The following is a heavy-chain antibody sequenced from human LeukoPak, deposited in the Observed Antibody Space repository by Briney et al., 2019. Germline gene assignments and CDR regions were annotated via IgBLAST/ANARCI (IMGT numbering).Heavy chain of an antibody. CDR2: ISGSGGST. CDR1: GFTFSSYA. J-gene: IGHJ4*02. V-gene: IGHV3-23*01. Sequence: GGSLRLSCAASGFTFSSYAMSWVRQAPGKGLEWVSAISGSGGSTYYADSVKGRFTISRDNSKNTLYLQMNSLRAEDTAVYYCSIGPQRYCSGGYCYGDYWGQGTLVTVSS. CDR3: SIGPQRYCSGGYCYGDY. D-gene: IGHD2-15*01.